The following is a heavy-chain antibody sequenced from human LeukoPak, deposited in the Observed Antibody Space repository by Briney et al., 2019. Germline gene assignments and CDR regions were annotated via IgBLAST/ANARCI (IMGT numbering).Heavy chain of an antibody. Sequence: GGSLRLSCAASGFTFSSYAMHWVRQAPGKGLEWVAVISCDGSNKYYADSVKGRFTISRDSSKNTLYLQMNSLRAEDTAVYYCARGSGYFQHWGQGTLVTVSS. CDR1: GFTFSSYA. CDR2: ISCDGSNK. J-gene: IGHJ1*01. V-gene: IGHV3-30-3*01. CDR3: ARGSGYFQH.